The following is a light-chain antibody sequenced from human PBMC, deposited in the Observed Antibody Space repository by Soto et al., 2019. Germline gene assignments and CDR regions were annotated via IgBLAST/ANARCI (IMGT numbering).Light chain of an antibody. CDR2: EAS. Sequence: EIVLTQSPGTLSLSPGERATLSCRASQSIGDTLAWYQQKPGQAPRLLIYEASNRATGIPARFSGSGAGTDFTLTIGSLEPEDFAVYYCQQRSNWPITFGQGTRLEIK. J-gene: IGKJ5*01. V-gene: IGKV3D-11*02. CDR3: QQRSNWPIT. CDR1: QSIGDT.